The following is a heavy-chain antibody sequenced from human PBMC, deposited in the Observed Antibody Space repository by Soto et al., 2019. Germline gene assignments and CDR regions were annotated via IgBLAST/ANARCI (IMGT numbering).Heavy chain of an antibody. CDR3: ATQLRYQPKYYYYYGMDV. CDR2: ISSSSSYT. J-gene: IGHJ6*02. V-gene: IGHV3-11*06. D-gene: IGHD3-9*01. CDR1: GFTFSDYY. Sequence: QVQLVESGGGLVKPGGSLRLSCAASGFTFSDYYMSWIRQAPGKGLEWVSYISSSSSYTNYADSVKGRFTISRDNAKNSLYLQMNSLRAEDTAVYYCATQLRYQPKYYYYYGMDVWGQGTTVTVSS.